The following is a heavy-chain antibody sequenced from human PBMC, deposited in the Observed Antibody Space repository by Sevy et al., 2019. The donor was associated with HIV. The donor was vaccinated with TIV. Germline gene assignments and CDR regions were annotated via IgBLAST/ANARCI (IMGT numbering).Heavy chain of an antibody. CDR3: ARDSGYTGYD. D-gene: IGHD5-12*01. CDR1: GYTFPAFS. V-gene: IGHV3-21*01. Sequence: GGSLRLSCTASGYTFPAFSFNWVRQAPGKGLEWVSSISRSSTYIYYTDSVKGRCTRSRDNARNSLYLQMNSLRVDDTAVYYCARDSGYTGYDWGQGPLVTVSS. J-gene: IGHJ4*02. CDR2: ISRSSTYI.